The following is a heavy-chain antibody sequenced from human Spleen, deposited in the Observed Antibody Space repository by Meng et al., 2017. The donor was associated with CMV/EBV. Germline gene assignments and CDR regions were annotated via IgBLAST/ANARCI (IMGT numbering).Heavy chain of an antibody. V-gene: IGHV3-21*01. Sequence: GESLKISCAASGFTFSSYSMNWVRQAPGKGLEWVSSISSSSSYIYYADSVKGRFTISRDNAKNSLYLQMNSLRAEDTAVYYCASPVNYDLDGMDVWGQGTTVTVSS. J-gene: IGHJ6*02. D-gene: IGHD3-3*01. CDR2: ISSSSSYI. CDR3: ASPVNYDLDGMDV. CDR1: GFTFSSYS.